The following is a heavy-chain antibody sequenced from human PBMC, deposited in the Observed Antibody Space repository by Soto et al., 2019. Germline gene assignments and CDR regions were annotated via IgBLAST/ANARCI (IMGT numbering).Heavy chain of an antibody. V-gene: IGHV3-23*01. CDR3: AKGEYSSSSVNYYYGMDV. J-gene: IGHJ6*02. CDR1: GFTFSSYA. D-gene: IGHD6-6*01. Sequence: RRLSCAASGFTFSSYAMSWVRQAPGKGLEWVSAISGSGGSTYYADSVKGRFTISRDNSKNTLYLQMNSLRAEDTAVYYCAKGEYSSSSVNYYYGMDVWGQGTTVTVSS. CDR2: ISGSGGST.